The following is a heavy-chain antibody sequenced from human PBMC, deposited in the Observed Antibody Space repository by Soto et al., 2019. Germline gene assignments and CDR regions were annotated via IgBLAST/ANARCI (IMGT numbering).Heavy chain of an antibody. J-gene: IGHJ4*02. V-gene: IGHV3-21*01. CDR1: GFTFSSYS. D-gene: IGHD3-22*01. CDR3: ARDLLYDSSGYGDY. Sequence: GGLLRLSCAASGFTFSSYSMNWVRQAPGKGLEWVSSISSSSSYIYYADSVKGRFTISRDNAKNSLYLQMNSLRAEDTAVYYCARDLLYDSSGYGDYWGQGTLVTVSS. CDR2: ISSSSSYI.